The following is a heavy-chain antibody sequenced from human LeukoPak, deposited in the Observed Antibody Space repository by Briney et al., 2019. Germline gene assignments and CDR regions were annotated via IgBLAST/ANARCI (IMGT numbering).Heavy chain of an antibody. CDR1: GGSISSYY. CDR3: ARDEGSSWYYFDY. V-gene: IGHV4-59*01. J-gene: IGHJ4*02. CDR2: IYYSGST. D-gene: IGHD6-13*01. Sequence: SGTLSLTCTVSGGSISSYYWSWIRQPPGKGLEWIGYIYYSGSTNYNPSLKSRVTISVDTSKNQFSLKLSSVTAADTAVYYCARDEGSSWYYFDYWGQGTLVTVSS.